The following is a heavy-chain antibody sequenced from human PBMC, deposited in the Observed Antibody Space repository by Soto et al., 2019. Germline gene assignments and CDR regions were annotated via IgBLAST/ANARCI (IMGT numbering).Heavy chain of an antibody. J-gene: IGHJ6*02. D-gene: IGHD1-1*01. V-gene: IGHV3-72*01. CDR3: TRVNWNYGYGMDV. CDR2: TRNKANSYTT. CDR1: GFTFSDHY. Sequence: GGSLRLSCVVSGFTFSDHYMDWVRQAPGKGLEWIGRTRNKANSYTTDYAASVKGRFAISRDDSKNSLYLQMNSLKTEDTAVYYCTRVNWNYGYGMDVWGPETTVTVSS.